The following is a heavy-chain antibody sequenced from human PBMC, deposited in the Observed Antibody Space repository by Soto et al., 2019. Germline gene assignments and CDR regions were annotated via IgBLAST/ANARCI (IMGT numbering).Heavy chain of an antibody. D-gene: IGHD6-13*01. CDR2: IIPIFGTA. Sequence: SVKVSCKASGGTFSSYAISWVRQAPGQGLEWMGGIIPIFGTANYAQKFQGRVTITADKSTSTAYMELSSLRSEDTAVYYCARVSRIAAAGTTSTGFYYYGMDVWGQGTTVTVS. CDR1: GGTFSSYA. V-gene: IGHV1-69*06. CDR3: ARVSRIAAAGTTSTGFYYYGMDV. J-gene: IGHJ6*02.